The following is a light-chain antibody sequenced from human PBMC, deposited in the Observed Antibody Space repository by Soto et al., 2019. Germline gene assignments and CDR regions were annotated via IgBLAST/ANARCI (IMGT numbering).Light chain of an antibody. CDR3: QQYGSTPWT. CDR1: QMGFNRN. J-gene: IGKJ1*01. CDR2: GTS. V-gene: IGKV3-20*01. Sequence: EIVLTQSPDTLSLSPGERATPSSRAGQMGFNRNLAWYQQKPGQAPRVLIYGTSSRATGIPDRFSGSGSGTDFTLIISRLEPEDFAVYYCQQYGSTPWTFGQGTRVEIK.